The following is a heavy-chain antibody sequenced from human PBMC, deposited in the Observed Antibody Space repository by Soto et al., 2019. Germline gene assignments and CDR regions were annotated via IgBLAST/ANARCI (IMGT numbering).Heavy chain of an antibody. D-gene: IGHD3-16*01. Sequence: SQTLSLTCVISGDSVTGNTAGWNWIRQSPSRGLEWLGRTYYRSKWYYDYAGSVKGRMTINPDTSRNQFSLQLNSVSPEDTAVYYSGSGMGVRRAQYVDVWGQGTTVTVS. CDR2: TYYRSKWYY. V-gene: IGHV6-1*01. CDR3: GSGMGVRRAQYVDV. J-gene: IGHJ6*02. CDR1: GDSVTGNTAG.